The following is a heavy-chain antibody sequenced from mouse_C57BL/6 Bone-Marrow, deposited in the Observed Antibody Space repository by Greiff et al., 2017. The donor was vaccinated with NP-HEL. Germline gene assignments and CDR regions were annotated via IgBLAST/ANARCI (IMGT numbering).Heavy chain of an antibody. CDR3: ARWGFDDGYYPYYYAMDY. CDR2: INPGSGGT. CDR1: GYAFTNYL. D-gene: IGHD2-3*01. V-gene: IGHV1-54*01. J-gene: IGHJ4*01. Sequence: QVQLQQSGAELVRPGTSVKVSCKASGYAFTNYLIEWVKQRPGQGLEWIGVINPGSGGTNYNEKFKGKATLTADKSSSTAYMQLSSLTSEDSAVYFCARWGFDDGYYPYYYAMDYWGQGTSVTVSS.